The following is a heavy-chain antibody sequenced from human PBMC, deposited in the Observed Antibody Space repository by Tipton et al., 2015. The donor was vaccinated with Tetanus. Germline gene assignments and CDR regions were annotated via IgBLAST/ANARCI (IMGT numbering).Heavy chain of an antibody. CDR1: GFTFDDYD. Sequence: SLRLSCAASGFTFDDYDMHWVRHSPGKGLEWVSGISWNSGRIGYADSVKGRFTISRDNAKISLYLQMNSLVAVDTALYYCAKVGVGTMGRGVIIPYYYDYWGQGTLVTVSS. V-gene: IGHV3-9*01. CDR3: AKVGVGTMGRGVIIPYYYDY. CDR2: ISWNSGRI. D-gene: IGHD3-10*01. J-gene: IGHJ4*02.